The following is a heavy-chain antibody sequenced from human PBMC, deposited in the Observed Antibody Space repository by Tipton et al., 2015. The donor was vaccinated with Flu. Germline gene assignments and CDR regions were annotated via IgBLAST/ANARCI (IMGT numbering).Heavy chain of an antibody. J-gene: IGHJ4*02. Sequence: LSLTCAASGFILSDYWMAWVRQAPGKGLEWVANINQDGSVKYYVDSVKGRFTISRDNAKNSVFLQMNSLRAEDTAMYYCTGKLVEYWGQGTQVTVSS. CDR2: INQDGSVK. CDR3: TGKLVEY. V-gene: IGHV3-7*01. CDR1: GFILSDYW. D-gene: IGHD2-2*01.